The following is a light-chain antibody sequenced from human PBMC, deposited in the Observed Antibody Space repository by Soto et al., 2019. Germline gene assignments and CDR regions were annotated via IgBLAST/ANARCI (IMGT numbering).Light chain of an antibody. Sequence: QSVLTQPHSVSGAPGQRVTIPCTGSRSNIGAFYDVHWYQQRPGTVPKLLIYGDNNRPSGVPDRLSGSKSGTAASLAITGLQAEDEADYYCQSYDNSLNHVVFGGGTKLTVL. CDR2: GDN. J-gene: IGLJ2*01. V-gene: IGLV1-40*01. CDR3: QSYDNSLNHVV. CDR1: RSNIGAFYD.